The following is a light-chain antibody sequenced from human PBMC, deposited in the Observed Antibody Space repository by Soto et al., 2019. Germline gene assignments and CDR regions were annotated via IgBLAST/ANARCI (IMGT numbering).Light chain of an antibody. CDR1: SSDVGSYNL. CDR2: EGS. V-gene: IGLV2-23*01. Sequence: QSALTQPASVSGSTGQSITISCTGTSSDVGSYNLVSWYQQHPGKAPKLMIDEGSKRPSGVSNRFSGSKSGNTASLTSSGLQAEDEADYYCCSYAGSSPLYCFGPVPKVTVL. J-gene: IGLJ1*01. CDR3: CSYAGSSPLYC.